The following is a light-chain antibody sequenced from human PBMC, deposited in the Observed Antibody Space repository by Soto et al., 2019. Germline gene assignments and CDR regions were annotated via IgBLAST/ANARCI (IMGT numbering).Light chain of an antibody. CDR3: QQYASSRTWS. Sequence: EIVLTQSPGTLSLSPGERATLSCRASQSVSSSYLAWYQQKPGQAPRLPIYVASSRTTGIPDRFSSSGSGTDFTLTISRPAPEDFAVYYCQQYASSRTWSFGHGAKVVIK. CDR1: QSVSSSY. CDR2: VAS. V-gene: IGKV3-20*01. J-gene: IGKJ1*01.